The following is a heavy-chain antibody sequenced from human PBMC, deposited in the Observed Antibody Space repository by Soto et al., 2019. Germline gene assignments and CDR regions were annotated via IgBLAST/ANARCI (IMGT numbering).Heavy chain of an antibody. CDR2: ISGSGGST. Sequence: EVQLLESGGGLVQPGGSLRLSCAASGFTFSSYAMSWVRQAPGKGLEWVSGISGSGGSTYYADSVKGRFTISRDNPKNTLYLQMNSLRAEDTAIYYCAKSCLSGSYYSGDWGQGTLVTVSS. CDR3: AKSCLSGSYYSGD. CDR1: GFTFSSYA. D-gene: IGHD1-26*01. J-gene: IGHJ4*02. V-gene: IGHV3-23*01.